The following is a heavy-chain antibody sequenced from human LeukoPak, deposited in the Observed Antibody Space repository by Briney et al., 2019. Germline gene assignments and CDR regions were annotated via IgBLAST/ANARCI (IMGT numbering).Heavy chain of an antibody. V-gene: IGHV1-69*01. D-gene: IGHD5-12*01. J-gene: IGHJ4*02. CDR2: IIPIFGTA. Sequence: GSSVKVSCKASGGTFSSYAISWVRQAPGQGLEWMGGIIPIFGTANYAQKFQGRVTITADESTSTAYMELSSLRSEDTAVYYCARIGIDSGYDRGYFDYWGQGTLVTVSS. CDR3: ARIGIDSGYDRGYFDY. CDR1: GGTFSSYA.